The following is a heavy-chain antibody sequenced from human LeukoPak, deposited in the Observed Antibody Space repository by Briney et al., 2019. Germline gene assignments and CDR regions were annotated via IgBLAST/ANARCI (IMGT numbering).Heavy chain of an antibody. Sequence: PGRSLRLSCAASGFTFSSYSMNWVRQAPGKGLEWVSSISSSSSYIYYADSVKGRFTISRDNAKNSLYLQMNSLRAEDTAVYYCASQSTYSYANGYWGQGTLVTVSS. CDR2: ISSSSSYI. CDR1: GFTFSSYS. J-gene: IGHJ4*02. CDR3: ASQSTYSYANGY. V-gene: IGHV3-21*01. D-gene: IGHD5-18*01.